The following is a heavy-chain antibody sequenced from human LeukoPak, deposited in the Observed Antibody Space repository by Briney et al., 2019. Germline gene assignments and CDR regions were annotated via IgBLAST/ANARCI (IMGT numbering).Heavy chain of an antibody. D-gene: IGHD3-22*01. Sequence: SVKVSCKASGGTFSSYAISWVRQAPGQGLEWMGAIIPIFGTANNAQKFQGKVTITTDESRSTAYMELSSLRSEDTAVYYCARGRPHYYDSSGYLGYWGQGTLVTVSS. CDR3: ARGRPHYYDSSGYLGY. V-gene: IGHV1-69*05. CDR2: IIPIFGTA. CDR1: GGTFSSYA. J-gene: IGHJ4*02.